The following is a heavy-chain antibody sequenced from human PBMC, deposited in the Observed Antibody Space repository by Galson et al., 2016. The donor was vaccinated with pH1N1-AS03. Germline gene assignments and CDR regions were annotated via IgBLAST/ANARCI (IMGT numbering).Heavy chain of an antibody. J-gene: IGHJ4*02. CDR2: LTTSPGDP. D-gene: IGHD3-9*01. CDR3: ARGHMSLSGFWDS. CDR1: GYTFTSHR. Sequence: SVKVSCKASGYTFTSHRIIWVRQAPGQGLECMGWLTTSPGDPPYAQCFTGRFAFSLDTSVSTAYLQIDSLKADDTAVYYCARGHMSLSGFWDSWGQGTLVTVSS. V-gene: IGHV7-4-1*01.